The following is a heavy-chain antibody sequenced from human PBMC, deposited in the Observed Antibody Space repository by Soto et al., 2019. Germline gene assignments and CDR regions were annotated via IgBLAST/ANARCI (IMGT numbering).Heavy chain of an antibody. Sequence: QVQLVQSGAEVKKPGASVKVSCKASGYTFTSYGISWVRQAPGQGLEWMGWISAYNGNTNYAQKLQGRVTMTTDTSRSTAYMGLRSLRSDDTAVYYCARGGIVVVVAATYYYYGMDVWGQGTTVTVSS. D-gene: IGHD2-15*01. J-gene: IGHJ6*02. CDR3: ARGGIVVVVAATYYYYGMDV. V-gene: IGHV1-18*01. CDR1: GYTFTSYG. CDR2: ISAYNGNT.